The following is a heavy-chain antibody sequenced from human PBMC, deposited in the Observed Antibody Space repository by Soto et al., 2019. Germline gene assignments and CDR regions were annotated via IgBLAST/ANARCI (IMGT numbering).Heavy chain of an antibody. Sequence: ESLKISCEGFGYNFATYWIAWVRQMPGKGLEYMGTIYPGDSDSRYSPSFQGQVTFSADKSISTAYMQWSSLKASDTAMYYCARHGFYGDYASNYFDPWGQGTLVTVSS. D-gene: IGHD4-17*01. CDR3: ARHGFYGDYASNYFDP. J-gene: IGHJ5*02. V-gene: IGHV5-51*01. CDR1: GYNFATYW. CDR2: IYPGDSDS.